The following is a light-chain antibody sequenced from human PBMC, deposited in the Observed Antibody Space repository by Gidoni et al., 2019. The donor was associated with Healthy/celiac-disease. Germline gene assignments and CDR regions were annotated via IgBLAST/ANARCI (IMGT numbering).Light chain of an antibody. CDR1: QSISSW. V-gene: IGKV1-5*03. CDR2: KAS. J-gene: IGKJ2*01. CDR3: QQYNSYLYT. Sequence: DIQMTQSPSTLSASVGDRVTIPCRASQSISSWLAWYQQKPGKAPKLLIYKASSLESGVPSRFSGSGSGTAFTLTISSLQPDDFATYYCQQYNSYLYTFGEGTKLEIK.